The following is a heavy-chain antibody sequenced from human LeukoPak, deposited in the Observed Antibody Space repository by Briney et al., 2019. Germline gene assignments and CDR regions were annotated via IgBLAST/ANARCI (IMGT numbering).Heavy chain of an antibody. J-gene: IGHJ5*02. Sequence: SETLSLTCTVSGGPISSYYWNWIRQLPGMGLEWIGYIYSTGSTNYNPSLRGRVIISLDTSKNQFSLKLSSVTAADTAVYYCARGGYCSGGSCYRTNWFDPWGQGTLVTVSS. CDR1: GGPISSYY. D-gene: IGHD2-15*01. CDR2: IYSTGST. V-gene: IGHV4-59*12. CDR3: ARGGYCSGGSCYRTNWFDP.